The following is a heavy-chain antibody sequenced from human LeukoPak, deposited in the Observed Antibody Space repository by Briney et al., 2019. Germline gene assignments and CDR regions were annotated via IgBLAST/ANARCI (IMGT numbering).Heavy chain of an antibody. CDR2: ISGRGGST. D-gene: IGHD6-6*01. J-gene: IGHJ4*02. CDR1: GFSFSSYA. Sequence: GGSLRLSCAASGFSFSSYAMTWVRQAPGKGLEWVSAISGRGGSTYYADSVKGRFTISRDNSRSTLYLQMNSLRAEDTAVYYCAKDRSSSSLYIEYWGQGTLVAVPS. V-gene: IGHV3-23*01. CDR3: AKDRSSSSLYIEY.